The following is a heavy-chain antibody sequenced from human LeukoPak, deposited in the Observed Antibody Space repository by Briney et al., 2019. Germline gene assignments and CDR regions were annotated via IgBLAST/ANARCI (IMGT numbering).Heavy chain of an antibody. D-gene: IGHD6-19*01. CDR1: GFTFSSYE. J-gene: IGHJ4*02. Sequence: QPGGSLRLSCVASGFTFSSYEMNWVRQAPGKGLEWVSYISSSGSTIYYADSVKGRFTISRDNAKNSLYLQMNSLRAEDTAVYYCARGGPYSSGPFDYWGQGTLVTASS. CDR2: ISSSGSTI. V-gene: IGHV3-48*03. CDR3: ARGGPYSSGPFDY.